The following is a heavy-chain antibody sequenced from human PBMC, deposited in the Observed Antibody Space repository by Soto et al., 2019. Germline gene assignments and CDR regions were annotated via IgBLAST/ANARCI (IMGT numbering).Heavy chain of an antibody. CDR3: ASGHGSGSYYINLDY. Sequence: SETLSLTCTVAGGSISSYCWSWIRQPPGKGLEWIGYIYYSGSTNYNPSLKSRVTISVDTSKNQFSLKLSSVTAADTAVYYCASGHGSGSYYINLDYWGQGTLVTVSS. J-gene: IGHJ4*02. CDR1: GGSISSYC. CDR2: IYYSGST. D-gene: IGHD3-10*01. V-gene: IGHV4-59*08.